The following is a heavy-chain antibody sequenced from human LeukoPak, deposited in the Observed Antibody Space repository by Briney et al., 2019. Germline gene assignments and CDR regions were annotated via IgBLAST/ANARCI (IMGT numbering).Heavy chain of an antibody. Sequence: GRFLRLSCTASGFTFGDYAMSWVRQAPGKGLEWVGFIRSKAYGGTTEYAASVKGRFTISRDDSKSIAYLQMNSLKTEDTAVYYCTKVDNWNDDYFDYWGQGTLVTVSS. CDR2: IRSKAYGGTT. CDR1: GFTFGDYA. V-gene: IGHV3-49*04. J-gene: IGHJ4*02. D-gene: IGHD1-1*01. CDR3: TKVDNWNDDYFDY.